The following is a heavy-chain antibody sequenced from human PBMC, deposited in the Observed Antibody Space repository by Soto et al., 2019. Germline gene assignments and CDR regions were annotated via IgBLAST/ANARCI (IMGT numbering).Heavy chain of an antibody. CDR1: GFTFSSYS. CDR2: ISSSSSTI. V-gene: IGHV3-48*02. D-gene: IGHD3-22*01. Sequence: GGSLRLSCAASGFTFSSYSMNWVRQAPGKGLEWVSYISSSSSTIYYADSVKGRFTISRDNAKNSLYLQMNSLRDEDTAVYYCAREIPYYYDSSGWDLDPWGQGTLVTVSS. CDR3: AREIPYYYDSSGWDLDP. J-gene: IGHJ5*02.